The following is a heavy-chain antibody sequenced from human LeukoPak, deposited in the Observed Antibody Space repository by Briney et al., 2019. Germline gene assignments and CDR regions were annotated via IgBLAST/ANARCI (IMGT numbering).Heavy chain of an antibody. CDR3: ARRRCSSTSCKFDY. Sequence: SETLSLTCTVSGGSISSSSYYWGWIRQPPGKGLEWIGSIYYSGSTYYNPSLKSRVTISVDTSKNQISLKLSSVTAADTAVYYCARRRCSSTSCKFDYWGQGTLVTVSS. CDR1: GGSISSSSYY. V-gene: IGHV4-39*01. J-gene: IGHJ4*02. D-gene: IGHD2-2*01. CDR2: IYYSGST.